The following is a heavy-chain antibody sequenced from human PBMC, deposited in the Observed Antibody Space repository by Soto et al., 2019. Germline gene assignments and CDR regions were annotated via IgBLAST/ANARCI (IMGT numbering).Heavy chain of an antibody. CDR1: GGTFSSYA. D-gene: IGHD4-17*01. V-gene: IGHV1-69*13. CDR3: ARGEVTTVTSVGDPYYYYGMDV. CDR2: IIPIFGTA. Sequence: GASVKVSCKASGGTFSSYAISWVRQAPGQGLGWMGGIIPIFGTANYAQKFQGRVTITADESTSTAYMELSSLRSEDTAVYYCARGEVTTVTSVGDPYYYYGMDVWGQGTTVTVSS. J-gene: IGHJ6*02.